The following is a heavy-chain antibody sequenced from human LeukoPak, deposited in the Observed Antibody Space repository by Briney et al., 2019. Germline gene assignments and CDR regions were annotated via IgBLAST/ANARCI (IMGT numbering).Heavy chain of an antibody. Sequence: EASVKVSCKASGYTFTSYDINWVRQATGQGLEWMGWMNPNSGNTGYAQKFQGRVTMTRNTSISTAYMELSSLRSEDTAVYYCARGVPDLPLYCSGGSCYPWYFDLWGRGTLVTVSS. CDR2: MNPNSGNT. CDR3: ARGVPDLPLYCSGGSCYPWYFDL. CDR1: GYTFTSYD. J-gene: IGHJ2*01. V-gene: IGHV1-8*01. D-gene: IGHD2-15*01.